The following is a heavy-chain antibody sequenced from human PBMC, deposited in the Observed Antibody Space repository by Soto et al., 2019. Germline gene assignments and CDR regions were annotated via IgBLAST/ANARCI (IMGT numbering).Heavy chain of an antibody. CDR1: GFSLSTSGVG. D-gene: IGHD3-10*01. Sequence: QITLKESGPTLVKPTQTLTLTCTFSGFSLSTSGVGVGWIRQPPGKALEWLALIYWNDDKRYSPSLKSRLTITKDTSKNQLVLTMTNMDPVDTATYYCAHRTVPLYYYYYYGMDVWGQGTTVTVSS. V-gene: IGHV2-5*01. CDR3: AHRTVPLYYYYYYGMDV. CDR2: IYWNDDK. J-gene: IGHJ6*02.